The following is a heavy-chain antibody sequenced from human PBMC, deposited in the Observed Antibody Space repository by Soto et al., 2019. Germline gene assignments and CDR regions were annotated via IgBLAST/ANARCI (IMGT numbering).Heavy chain of an antibody. D-gene: IGHD2-15*01. CDR2: IIPILGIA. J-gene: IGHJ5*02. V-gene: IGHV1-69*02. CDR3: AGRYCSGGSCYPPRYNWFDP. Sequence: GASVKVSCKASGGTFSSYTISWVRQAPGQGLEWMGRIIPILGIANYAQKFQGRVTITADKSTSTAYMELSSLRSEDTAVYYCAGRYCSGGSCYPPRYNWFDPWG. CDR1: GGTFSSYT.